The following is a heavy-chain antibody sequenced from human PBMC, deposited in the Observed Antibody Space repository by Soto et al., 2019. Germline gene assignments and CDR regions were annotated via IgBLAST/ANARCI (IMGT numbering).Heavy chain of an antibody. CDR2: IHYSGST. Sequence: SETLSLTCTVSGGSITNDGYYWSWIRQPPGKGMEWIGYIHYSGSTYYNLSLKSRVTISVDTSENHFSLMLTSVTAADTAVYYCARYSGYDYLDYWGQGTLVTVSS. V-gene: IGHV4-31*02. CDR1: GGSITNDGYY. CDR3: ARYSGYDYLDY. J-gene: IGHJ4*02. D-gene: IGHD5-12*01.